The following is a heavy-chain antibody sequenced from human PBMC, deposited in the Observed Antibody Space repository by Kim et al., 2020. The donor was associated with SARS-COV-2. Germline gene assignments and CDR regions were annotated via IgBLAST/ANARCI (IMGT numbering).Heavy chain of an antibody. CDR1: GCTIFSHS. V-gene: IGHV3-30*04. CDR2: LSYNGDHQ. D-gene: IGHD5-12*01. CDR3: ARGNIVATRHFDH. Sequence: GGSRRLSCAASGCTIFSHSMHWVRQAPGKGLEWVAVLSYNGDHQLYADSVRGRFTISRDISRSTLFLEMTNLRPEDTALYYCARGNIVATRHFDHWVLGT. J-gene: IGHJ4*02.